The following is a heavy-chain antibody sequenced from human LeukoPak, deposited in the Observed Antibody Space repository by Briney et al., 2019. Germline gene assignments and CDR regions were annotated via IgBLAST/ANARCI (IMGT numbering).Heavy chain of an antibody. Sequence: ASVKVSCKASGYTFTSYYMHWVRQAPGQGLEWMGIINPSGGSTSYAQKFQGRVTMTRDMSTSTVYMELSSLRSEDTAVYYCAREGGVHYSSSCPGRWFDPWGQGTLVTVSS. CDR1: GYTFTSYY. J-gene: IGHJ5*02. CDR2: INPSGGST. V-gene: IGHV1-46*01. D-gene: IGHD6-13*01. CDR3: AREGGVHYSSSCPGRWFDP.